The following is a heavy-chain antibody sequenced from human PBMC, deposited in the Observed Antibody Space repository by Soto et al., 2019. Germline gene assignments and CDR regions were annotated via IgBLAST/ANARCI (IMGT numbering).Heavy chain of an antibody. CDR1: GFTVGGHA. V-gene: IGHV3-23*01. D-gene: IGHD2-15*01. J-gene: IGHJ3*02. Sequence: PLGSLRVSCAASGFTVGGHAMTWIRQAPGKGPEWVSTITADGGTYYADSVKGRFAMSRDTSENTLYLQMNSLGAEDTAAYYCAPHVYCSGGSCQYDAFAIRGQGTMVTVS. CDR2: ITADGGT. CDR3: APHVYCSGGSCQYDAFAI.